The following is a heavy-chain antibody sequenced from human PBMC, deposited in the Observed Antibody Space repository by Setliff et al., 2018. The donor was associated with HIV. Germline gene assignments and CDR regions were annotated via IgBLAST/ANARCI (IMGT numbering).Heavy chain of an antibody. Sequence: GGSLRLSCAASGFTFNTYDMNWVRQAPGQRPEWVSVVHVGGGRADYADSVRGRFVISRDDSKNMLYLQMSGLRGDDTAMYYCAKPTNGFYPRAFDTWGPGTMVTVSS. CDR3: AKPTNGFYPRAFDT. V-gene: IGHV3-23*01. CDR2: VHVGGGRA. CDR1: GFTFNTYD. J-gene: IGHJ3*02. D-gene: IGHD2-2*03.